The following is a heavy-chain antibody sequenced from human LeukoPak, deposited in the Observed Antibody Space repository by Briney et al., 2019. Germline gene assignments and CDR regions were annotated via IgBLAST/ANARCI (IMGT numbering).Heavy chain of an antibody. V-gene: IGHV3-23*01. Sequence: GGSLRLSCAASGFTFSSCAMSWVRQAPGKGLEWVSAISGSGGSTYYADSVKGRFTISRDNSKNTLYLQMNSLRAEDTAVYYCAKVIVGATYGPFDYWGQGTLVTVSS. CDR1: GFTFSSCA. D-gene: IGHD1-26*01. CDR2: ISGSGGST. CDR3: AKVIVGATYGPFDY. J-gene: IGHJ4*02.